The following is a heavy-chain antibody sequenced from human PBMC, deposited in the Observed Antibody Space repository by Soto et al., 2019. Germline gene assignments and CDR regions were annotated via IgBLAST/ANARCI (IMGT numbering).Heavy chain of an antibody. CDR3: ARASNYDSSGHIEI. J-gene: IGHJ3*02. Sequence: ASVKVSCKASGYTFTGYYMHWVRQAPGQGLEWMGWINPNSGGANYARKFQGWVTMTRDTSISTAYMELSRLRSDDTAVYYCARASNYDSSGHIEIWGQGTMVTVSS. V-gene: IGHV1-2*04. D-gene: IGHD3-22*01. CDR2: INPNSGGA. CDR1: GYTFTGYY.